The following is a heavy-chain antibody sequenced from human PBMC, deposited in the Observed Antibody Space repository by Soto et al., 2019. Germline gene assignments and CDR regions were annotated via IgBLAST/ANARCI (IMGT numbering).Heavy chain of an antibody. D-gene: IGHD3-22*01. V-gene: IGHV3-23*01. CDR1: GGTFRGYA. J-gene: IGHJ3*02. CDR3: AKSRTYDNSGYCQTYAAFDI. Sequence: GGSLRPSCAASGGTFRGYARRCVRQAQRKGLEWVPGIADGGGSTYYADSVKGRFTISIDNSKNTLYLQMNSLRADDTAVYYCAKSRTYDNSGYCQTYAAFDIWGQGTMVTVSS. CDR2: IADGGGST.